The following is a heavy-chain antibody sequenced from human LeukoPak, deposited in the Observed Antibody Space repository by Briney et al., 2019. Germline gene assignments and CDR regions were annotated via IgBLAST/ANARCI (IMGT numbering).Heavy chain of an antibody. CDR1: GFTFSSYG. J-gene: IGHJ6*02. Sequence: GGSLRLSCAASGFTFSSYGMHWVRQAPGNGLEWVAVISYDGSNKYYADSVKGRFTISRDNSKNTLYLQMNSLRAEDTAVYYCAKGMFREFSHGMDVWGQGTTVTVSS. D-gene: IGHD3-10*02. CDR2: ISYDGSNK. V-gene: IGHV3-30*18. CDR3: AKGMFREFSHGMDV.